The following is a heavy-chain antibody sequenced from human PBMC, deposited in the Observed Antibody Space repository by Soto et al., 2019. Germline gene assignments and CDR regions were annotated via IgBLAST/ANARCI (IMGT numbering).Heavy chain of an antibody. Sequence: QLQLQESGSGLVKPSQTLSLTCAVSGVSISSGGYSWSWIRQPPGKGLEWLGYIYHCGSTYYNPTLRSRVTISVDRSKKQFSLTLSSVTAADTAVYFCARGISVDLWSGYYNWFDPRGQDALVTVSS. CDR3: ARGISVDLWSGYYNWFDP. CDR1: GVSISSGGYS. CDR2: IYHCGST. J-gene: IGHJ5*02. V-gene: IGHV4-30-2*01. D-gene: IGHD3-3*01.